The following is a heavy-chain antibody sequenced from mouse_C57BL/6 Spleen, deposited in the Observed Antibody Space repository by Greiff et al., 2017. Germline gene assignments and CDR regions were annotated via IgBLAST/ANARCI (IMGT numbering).Heavy chain of an antibody. D-gene: IGHD1-1*01. CDR1: GYSFTGYY. CDR3: ARRKVSSYVFAY. V-gene: IGHV1-42*01. CDR2: INPSTGGT. Sequence: EVQLKESGPELVKPGASVKISCKASGYSFTGYYMNWVKQSPEKSLEWIGEINPSTGGTTYNQKFKAKATLTVDKSSSTAYMQLKSLTSEDSAVYYCARRKVSSYVFAYWGQGTLVTVSA. J-gene: IGHJ3*01.